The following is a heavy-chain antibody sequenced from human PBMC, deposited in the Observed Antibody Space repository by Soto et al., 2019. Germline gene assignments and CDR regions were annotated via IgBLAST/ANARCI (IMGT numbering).Heavy chain of an antibody. J-gene: IGHJ4*02. Sequence: PGGSLRLSCAASGFTFTSSEMNWVRQAPGKGLEWVSHISESYSLIYADSVKGRFTISRDNAKNSLYLQMNSLRAEDTAVYYCARSSGSHRPFDYWGQGTLVTVSS. D-gene: IGHD3-22*01. CDR2: ISESYSLI. V-gene: IGHV3-48*03. CDR1: GFTFTSSE. CDR3: ARSSGSHRPFDY.